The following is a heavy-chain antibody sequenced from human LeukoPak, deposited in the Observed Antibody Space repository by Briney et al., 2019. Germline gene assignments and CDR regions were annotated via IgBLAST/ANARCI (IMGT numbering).Heavy chain of an antibody. CDR3: AKDVRRCNGACT. V-gene: IGHV3-23*01. J-gene: IGHJ5*02. D-gene: IGHD2-8*01. CDR1: GFSFSTYS. CDR2: ISASGGNT. Sequence: GGSLRLSCAASGFSFSTYSFSWVRQAPGKGLEWVSGISASGGNTFYADSVKGRFTISRDNSKNTLSLQMNSLRVEDTAIYYCAKDVRRCNGACTWGQGTLVTVSS.